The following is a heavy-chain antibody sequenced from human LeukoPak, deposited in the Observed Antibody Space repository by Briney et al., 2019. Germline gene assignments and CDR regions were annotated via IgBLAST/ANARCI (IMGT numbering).Heavy chain of an antibody. D-gene: IGHD3-22*01. V-gene: IGHV1-18*01. CDR1: GYTFTSYG. CDR3: ARDYYDSSGYYSRPTNWFDP. Sequence: ASVKVSCKASGYTFTSYGISWVRQAPGQGLEWMGWISAYNGNTNYAQKFQGRVTMTRDMSTSTVYMELSSLRSEDTAVYYCARDYYDSSGYYSRPTNWFDPWGQGTLVTVSS. CDR2: ISAYNGNT. J-gene: IGHJ5*02.